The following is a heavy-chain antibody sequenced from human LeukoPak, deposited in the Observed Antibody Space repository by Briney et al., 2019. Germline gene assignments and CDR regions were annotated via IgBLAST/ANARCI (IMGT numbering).Heavy chain of an antibody. J-gene: IGHJ6*03. CDR3: ARRGELRDYYYYYYMDV. CDR2: IIPIFGTA. V-gene: IGHV1-69*13. Sequence: ASVKVSCKASGGTFSSYAISWVRQAPGQGLEWMGGIIPIFGTANYAQKFQGRVTIIADEFTSTAYMELSSLRSEDTAVYYCARRGELRDYYYYYYMDVWGKGTTVTVSS. CDR1: GGTFSSYA. D-gene: IGHD1-26*01.